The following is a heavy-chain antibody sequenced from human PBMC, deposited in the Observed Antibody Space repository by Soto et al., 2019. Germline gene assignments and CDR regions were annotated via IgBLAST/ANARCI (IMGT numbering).Heavy chain of an antibody. CDR1: GGTFSSYT. CDR2: IIPILGIA. J-gene: IGHJ1*01. CDR3: ARDGDYDILTGRQKWAEYFQH. V-gene: IGHV1-69*08. D-gene: IGHD3-9*01. Sequence: QVQLVQSGAEVKKPGSSVKVSCKASGGTFSSYTISWVRQAPGQGLEWMGRIIPILGIANYAQKFQGRVTITADKSTSTAYMELSSLRSEDTAVYYCARDGDYDILTGRQKWAEYFQHWGQGTLVTVSS.